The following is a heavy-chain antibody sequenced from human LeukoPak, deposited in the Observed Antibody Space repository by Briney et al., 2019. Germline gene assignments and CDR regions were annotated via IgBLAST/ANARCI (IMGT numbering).Heavy chain of an antibody. J-gene: IGHJ4*02. CDR2: FDPEDGET. D-gene: IGHD5-24*01. CDR1: GYTLTELS. Sequence: ASVKVSCKVSGYTLTELSMHWVRQAPGKGLEWMGGFDPEDGETIYAQKFQGRVTMTEDTSTDTACMELSSLRSEDTAVYYCATVSRDGYNPDYWGQGTLVTVSS. CDR3: ATVSRDGYNPDY. V-gene: IGHV1-24*01.